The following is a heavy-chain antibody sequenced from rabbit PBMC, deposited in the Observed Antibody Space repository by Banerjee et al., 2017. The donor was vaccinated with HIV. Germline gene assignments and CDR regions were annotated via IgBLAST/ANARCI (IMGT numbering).Heavy chain of an antibody. CDR1: GFPLSNGYG. D-gene: IGHD4-1*01. CDR2: IFTSSAGT. CDR3: ARDLAGVTGWNFGL. Sequence: QEQLEESGGDLVKPEGSLTLTGTASGFPLSNGYGLCGVRQAPGKGLEWIACIFTSSAGTSYASWAKGRFTISKTSSTMVTLQMTSLTAADTATYFCARDLAGVTGWNFGLWGPGTLVTVS. V-gene: IGHV1S45*01. J-gene: IGHJ4*01.